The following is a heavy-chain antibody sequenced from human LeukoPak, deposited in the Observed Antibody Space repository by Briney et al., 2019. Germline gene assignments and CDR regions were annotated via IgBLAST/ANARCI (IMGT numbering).Heavy chain of an antibody. CDR3: ARRYAYGSGTYVPFDY. J-gene: IGHJ4*02. CDR2: IYYSGSI. CDR1: GGSISSSNYY. Sequence: PSETLSLTCTVSGGSISSSNYYWGWVRQPPGKGLEWIGNIYYSGSIFYNPSLRSRITISVDTSKNQFSLKLRSVTAADTAVYYCARRYAYGSGTYVPFDYWGQGTLVTVSS. V-gene: IGHV4-39*01. D-gene: IGHD3-10*01.